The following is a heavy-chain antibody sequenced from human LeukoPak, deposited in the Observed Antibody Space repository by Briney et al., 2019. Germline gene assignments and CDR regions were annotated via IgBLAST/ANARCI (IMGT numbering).Heavy chain of an antibody. J-gene: IGHJ4*02. V-gene: IGHV1-18*01. D-gene: IGHD5-18*01. CDR2: ISAYNGNT. CDR3: ARGGIQLWSQEKGSGPGGDC. Sequence: GASVKVSCKASGYTFTSYGISWVRQAPGQGLEWMGWISAYNGNTNYAQKLQGRVTMTTDTSTSTAYMELRSLRSDDTAVYYCARGGIQLWSQEKGSGPGGDCWGQGTLVTVSS. CDR1: GYTFTSYG.